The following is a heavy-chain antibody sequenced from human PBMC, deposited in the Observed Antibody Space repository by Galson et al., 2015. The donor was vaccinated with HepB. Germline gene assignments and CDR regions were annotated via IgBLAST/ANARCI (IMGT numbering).Heavy chain of an antibody. V-gene: IGHV1-18*01. J-gene: IGHJ3*02. D-gene: IGHD4-23*01. CDR2: ISAYNGNT. CDR1: GYTFTSYG. Sequence: SVKVSCKASGYTFTSYGISWVRQAPGQGLEWMGWISAYNGNTNYAQKLQGRVTMTTDTSTSTAYMELRSLRSDDTAVYYCARGGATVVTEDGAFDIWGQGTMVTVSS. CDR3: ARGGATVVTEDGAFDI.